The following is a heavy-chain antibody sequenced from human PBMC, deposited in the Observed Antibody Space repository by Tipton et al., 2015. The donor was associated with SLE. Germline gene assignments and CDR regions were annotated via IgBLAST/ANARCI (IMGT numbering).Heavy chain of an antibody. CDR2: ISGGGGGT. V-gene: IGHV3-23*01. CDR1: GFTFRYAY. J-gene: IGHJ4*02. Sequence: SLRLSCVASGFTFRYAYMNWVRPAPGKGLEWVSGISGGGGGTYYADSVKGRFSMSRDNSKDTLYLQMNSLRAEDTAVYYCARIHYYGSGSRDYWGQGTLVTVSS. D-gene: IGHD3-10*01. CDR3: ARIHYYGSGSRDY.